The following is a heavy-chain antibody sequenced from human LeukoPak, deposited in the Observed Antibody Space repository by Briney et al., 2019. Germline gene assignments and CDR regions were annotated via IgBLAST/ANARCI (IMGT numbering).Heavy chain of an antibody. D-gene: IGHD1-26*01. CDR1: GGSISSSSYY. J-gene: IGHJ4*02. CDR3: ARDWGESGSYIFDY. V-gene: IGHV4-39*07. CDR2: IYHSGST. Sequence: SETLSLTCTVSGGSISSSSYYWGWIRQPPGKGLEWIGEIYHSGSTNYNPSLKSRVTISVDKSKNQFSLKLSSVTAADTAVYYCARDWGESGSYIFDYWGQGTLVTVSS.